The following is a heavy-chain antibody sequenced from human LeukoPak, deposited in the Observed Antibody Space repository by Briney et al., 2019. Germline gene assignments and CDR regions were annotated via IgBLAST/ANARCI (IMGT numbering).Heavy chain of an antibody. CDR1: GFTFSSYG. J-gene: IGHJ4*02. D-gene: IGHD3-10*01. Sequence: GGSLRLSCAASGFTFSSYGMHRVRQAPGKGLEWVSAISGSGGSTYYADSVKGRFTISRDNSKNTLYLQMNSLRAEDTALYYCAKDFYGSGSWYYFDYWGQGTLVTVSS. CDR2: ISGSGGST. CDR3: AKDFYGSGSWYYFDY. V-gene: IGHV3-23*01.